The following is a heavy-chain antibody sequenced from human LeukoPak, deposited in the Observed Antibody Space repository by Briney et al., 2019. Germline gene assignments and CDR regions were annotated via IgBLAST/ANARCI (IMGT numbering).Heavy chain of an antibody. CDR1: GFTFSSYG. J-gene: IGHJ5*02. Sequence: GGSLRLSCAASGFTFSSYGMHWVRQAPGKGLEWVAVISYDGSNKYYAGSVKGRFTISRDNSKNTLYLQMSSLRAEDTAVYYCAKEGLVSSTWYGLNWFDPWGQGTLVTVSS. D-gene: IGHD6-13*01. V-gene: IGHV3-30*18. CDR3: AKEGLVSSTWYGLNWFDP. CDR2: ISYDGSNK.